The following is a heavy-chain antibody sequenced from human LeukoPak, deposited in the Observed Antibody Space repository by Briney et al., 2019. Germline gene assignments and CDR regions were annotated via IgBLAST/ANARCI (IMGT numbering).Heavy chain of an antibody. CDR3: ARNIYYYDSSCYRRNYYFDY. Sequence: PGGSLRLSCAASGFTFSDYYMSWIRQAPGKGLEWVSYISSGGSTIYYADSVKGRFTISRDNAKNSLYLQMNSLRAEDTAVYYCARNIYYYDSSCYRRNYYFDYWGQGTLVTVSS. CDR2: ISSGGSTI. D-gene: IGHD3-22*01. J-gene: IGHJ4*02. V-gene: IGHV3-11*01. CDR1: GFTFSDYY.